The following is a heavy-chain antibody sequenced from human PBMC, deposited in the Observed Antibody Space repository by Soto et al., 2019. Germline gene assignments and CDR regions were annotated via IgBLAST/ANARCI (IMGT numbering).Heavy chain of an antibody. D-gene: IGHD2-8*01. V-gene: IGHV4-34*01. CDR1: GGSFSGYY. CDR3: ARQWGTDAFDI. CDR2: INHSGST. J-gene: IGHJ3*02. Sequence: PSETLSLTCAVYGGSFSGYYWSWIRQPPGKGLEWIGEINHSGSTNYNPSLKSRVTISVDTSKNQFSLKLSSVTAADTAVYYCARQWGTDAFDIWGQGTMVTVSS.